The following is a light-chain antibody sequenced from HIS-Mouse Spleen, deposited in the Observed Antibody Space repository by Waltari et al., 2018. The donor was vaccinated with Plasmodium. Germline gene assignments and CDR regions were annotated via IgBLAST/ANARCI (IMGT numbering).Light chain of an antibody. V-gene: IGLV3-1*01. Sequence: SYELTQPPSVSVSPGQTASIPCSGDKLGDKYACWYQQKPGQSPVLVIYQDSKQPSGIPERFSGSNSGNTATLTISGTQAMDEADYYCQAWDSSTVVFGGGTKLTVL. CDR2: QDS. CDR3: QAWDSSTVV. J-gene: IGLJ2*01. CDR1: KLGDKY.